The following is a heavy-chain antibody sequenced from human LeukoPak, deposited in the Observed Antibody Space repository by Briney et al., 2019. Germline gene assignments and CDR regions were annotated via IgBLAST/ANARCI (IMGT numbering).Heavy chain of an antibody. J-gene: IGHJ4*02. CDR2: ISAYNGNT. CDR3: ARVPLDGRGYYDSSGYSY. Sequence: GASVTVSCKASGYTFTSYGISWVRQAPGQGLEWMGWISAYNGNTNYAQKLQGRVTMTTDTSTSTAYMELRSLRSDDTAVYYCARVPLDGRGYYDSSGYSYWGQGTLVTVSS. V-gene: IGHV1-18*01. CDR1: GYTFTSYG. D-gene: IGHD3-22*01.